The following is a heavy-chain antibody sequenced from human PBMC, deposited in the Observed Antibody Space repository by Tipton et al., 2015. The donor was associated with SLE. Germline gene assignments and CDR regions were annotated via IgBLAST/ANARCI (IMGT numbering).Heavy chain of an antibody. J-gene: IGHJ4*02. CDR3: ARTSSWESDY. Sequence: GLVKPSETLSLTCTVSGGSISSHYWSWIRQPPGKGLEWIGYIYTSGSTNYNPSLKSRVTISVDTSKNQFSLKLSSVTAADTAVYYCARTSSWESDYWGQGTLVTVSS. V-gene: IGHV4-4*08. CDR2: IYTSGST. CDR1: GGSISSHY. D-gene: IGHD6-13*01.